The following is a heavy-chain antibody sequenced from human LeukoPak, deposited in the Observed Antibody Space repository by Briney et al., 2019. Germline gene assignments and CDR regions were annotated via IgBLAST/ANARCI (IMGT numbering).Heavy chain of an antibody. Sequence: SLRLSCAASGFTLDDYAMHWVRQAPGKGLEWVSGISWNSGSIGYADSVKGRFTISRDNAKNSLYLQMNSLRAEDTALYYCAKDSEIAAAGLNFDYWGQGTLVTVSS. CDR3: AKDSEIAAAGLNFDY. CDR2: ISWNSGSI. V-gene: IGHV3-9*01. CDR1: GFTLDDYA. J-gene: IGHJ4*02. D-gene: IGHD6-13*01.